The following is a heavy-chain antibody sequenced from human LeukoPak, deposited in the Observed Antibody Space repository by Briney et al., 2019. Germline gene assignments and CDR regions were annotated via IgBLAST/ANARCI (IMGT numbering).Heavy chain of an antibody. CDR1: GFSVSTTY. Sequence: GGSLRLSCAASGFSVSTTYMSWVRQAPGKGLECVSIIYSGVTYYADSVKGRFIVSRDNSKNTLYLQMTNLRAEDTAVYYCARAPPSWYHFDYWGQGTLVTVS. V-gene: IGHV3-66*01. J-gene: IGHJ4*02. CDR3: ARAPPSWYHFDY. D-gene: IGHD6-13*01. CDR2: IYSGVT.